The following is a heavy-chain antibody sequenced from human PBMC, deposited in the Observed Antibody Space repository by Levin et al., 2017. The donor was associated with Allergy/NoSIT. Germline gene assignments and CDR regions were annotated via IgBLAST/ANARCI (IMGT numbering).Heavy chain of an antibody. CDR1: GFTFNRYS. Sequence: PGGSLRLSCAASGFTFNRYSMNWVRQAPGQGLEWVSYISTSSSTIYYADSVKGRFTISRDNAKNSVYLQMNSLRDEDTAVYYCARAITDGPYYHYMDVWGKGTTVTVSS. CDR2: ISTSSSTI. V-gene: IGHV3-48*02. J-gene: IGHJ6*03. D-gene: IGHD5-12*01. CDR3: ARAITDGPYYHYMDV.